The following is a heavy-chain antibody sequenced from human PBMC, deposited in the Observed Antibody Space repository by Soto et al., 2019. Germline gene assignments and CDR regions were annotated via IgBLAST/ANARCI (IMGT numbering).Heavy chain of an antibody. CDR2: ISWNSGSI. CDR1: GFTFDDYA. Sequence: EVQLVESGGGLVQPGRSLRLSCAASGFTFDDYAMHWVRQAPGKGLEWVSGISWNSGSIGYADSVKGRFTISRDNAKNSLYLQMNSLRAEDTALYYCAKCRRYSYGFFDYWGQGTLVTVSS. CDR3: AKCRRYSYGFFDY. J-gene: IGHJ4*02. D-gene: IGHD5-18*01. V-gene: IGHV3-9*01.